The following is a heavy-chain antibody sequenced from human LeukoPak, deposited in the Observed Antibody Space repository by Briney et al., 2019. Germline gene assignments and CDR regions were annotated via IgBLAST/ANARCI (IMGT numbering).Heavy chain of an antibody. CDR3: ARGGYYGSGNDFRFDP. CDR2: INHSGST. D-gene: IGHD3-10*01. CDR1: GGSFSGYY. Sequence: SETLSLTCAVYGGSFSGYYWSWIRQPPGKGLEWIAEINHSGSTNYNPSLKSRVTISVDTSKNQFSLKLSSVTAADTAVYYCARGGYYGSGNDFRFDPWGQGTLVTVSS. J-gene: IGHJ5*02. V-gene: IGHV4-34*01.